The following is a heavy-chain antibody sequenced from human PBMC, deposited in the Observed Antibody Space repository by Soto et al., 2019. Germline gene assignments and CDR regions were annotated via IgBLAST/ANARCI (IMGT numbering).Heavy chain of an antibody. CDR1: GFTFSNYG. J-gene: IGHJ6*02. CDR3: TQRRNVLRFLEWSSGMEV. V-gene: IGHV3-30*03. CDR2: ISDDGSNK. D-gene: IGHD3-3*01. Sequence: QVQLVESGGGVVQPGRSLRLSCVASGFTFSNYGMHWVRQAPGKGLEWVAFISDDGSNKYYADSMRGRVTMSRDNSKRPLYLQMSSLRVAATAVYYCTQRRNVLRFLEWSSGMEVWGQGTTVTVSS.